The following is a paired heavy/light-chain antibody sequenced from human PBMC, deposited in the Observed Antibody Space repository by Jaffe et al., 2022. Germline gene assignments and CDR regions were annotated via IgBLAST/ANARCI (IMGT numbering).Heavy chain of an antibody. D-gene: IGHD6-13*01. Sequence: QVQLQESGPGMVKPSETLSLTCGVSGFSISSGYHWGWIRQPPGKGLEWIGSIYHTGSTYYNSSLKSRVTILVDTSKNQFSLKLSSVTAADTAVYYCARFGTTADGVLTAHTVYFDHWGQGTLATVSS. J-gene: IGHJ4*02. V-gene: IGHV4-38-2*01. CDR2: IYHTGST. CDR1: GFSISSGYH. CDR3: ARFGTTADGVLTAHTVYFDH.
Light chain of an antibody. CDR1: TLRNSY. CDR3: HSRDMTDIRYVL. Sequence: SSELTQDPAVSVALGQTVRITCQGDTLRNSYATWYQQKPGQAPVLVIYGKNHRPSGIPDRFSGSNSGNTASLTITGAQAEDEADYYCHSRDMTDIRYVLFGGGTKLTVL. V-gene: IGLV3-19*01. J-gene: IGLJ2*01. CDR2: GKN.